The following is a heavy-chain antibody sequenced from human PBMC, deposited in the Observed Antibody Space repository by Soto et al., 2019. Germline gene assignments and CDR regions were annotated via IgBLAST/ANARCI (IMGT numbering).Heavy chain of an antibody. J-gene: IGHJ4*02. D-gene: IGHD3-10*01. V-gene: IGHV1-18*01. CDR3: AGHRVDDYYGSGSYYH. CDR1: GYTFTSYG. CDR2: ISAYNGNT. Sequence: SVKVSCKASGYTFTSYGISWVRQAPGQGLEWMGWISAYNGNTNYAQKLQGRVTMTTDTSTSTAYMELRSLRSDDTAVYYCAGHRVDDYYGSGSYYHWGQGTLVTVSS.